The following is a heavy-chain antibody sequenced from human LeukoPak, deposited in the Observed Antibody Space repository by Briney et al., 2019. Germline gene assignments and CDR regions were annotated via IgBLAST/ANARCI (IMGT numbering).Heavy chain of an antibody. CDR1: GFTFSSYG. J-gene: IGHJ6*02. CDR2: ISYDGSNK. Sequence: PGGSLRLSCEASGFTFSSYGMHWVRQAPGKGLEWVAVISYDGSNKYYADSVKGRFTISRDNSKNTLYLQMNSLRAEDTAVYYCAKARVQQLVGGYYYYYYGMDVWGQGTTVTVSS. CDR3: AKARVQQLVGGYYYYYYGMDV. D-gene: IGHD6-6*01. V-gene: IGHV3-30*18.